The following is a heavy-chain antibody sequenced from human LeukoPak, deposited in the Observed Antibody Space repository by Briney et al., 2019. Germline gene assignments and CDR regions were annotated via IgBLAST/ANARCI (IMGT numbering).Heavy chain of an antibody. D-gene: IGHD6-13*01. Sequence: SETLSLTCAVYGGSFSGYYWSWIRQPPGNGLEWIGEINHSGSTNYNPSLKSRVTISVDTSKNQFSLKLSSVTAADTAVYYCARERIAAPPDYWGQGTLVTVSS. CDR3: ARERIAAPPDY. V-gene: IGHV4-34*01. J-gene: IGHJ4*02. CDR1: GGSFSGYY. CDR2: INHSGST.